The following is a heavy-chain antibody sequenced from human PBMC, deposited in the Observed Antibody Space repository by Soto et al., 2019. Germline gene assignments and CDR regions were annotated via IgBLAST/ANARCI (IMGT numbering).Heavy chain of an antibody. D-gene: IGHD3-3*01. CDR2: ISGSGGST. Sequence: PGGSLRLSCAASGFTFSSYAMSCVRQAPGKGLEWVSAISGSGGSTYYADSVKGRFTISRDNSKNTLYLQMNSLRAEDTAVYYCAKVDDFSLYYYYGMDVWGQGTTVTVSS. V-gene: IGHV3-23*01. CDR3: AKVDDFSLYYYYGMDV. CDR1: GFTFSSYA. J-gene: IGHJ6*02.